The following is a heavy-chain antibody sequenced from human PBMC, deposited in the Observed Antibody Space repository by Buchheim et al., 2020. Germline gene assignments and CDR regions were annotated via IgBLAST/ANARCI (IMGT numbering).Heavy chain of an antibody. CDR2: IYYSGST. V-gene: IGHV4-39*01. Sequence: QLQLQESGPGLVKPSETLSLTCTVSGGSISSSSYYWGWIRQPPGKGLEWIGSIYYSGSTYYNPSLKSRVTISVDTSTNQFSLKLSSVTAADTAVYYCARVVVITTTLYYYYGMDVWGQGTT. CDR3: ARVVVITTTLYYYYGMDV. CDR1: GGSISSSSYY. J-gene: IGHJ6*02. D-gene: IGHD3-22*01.